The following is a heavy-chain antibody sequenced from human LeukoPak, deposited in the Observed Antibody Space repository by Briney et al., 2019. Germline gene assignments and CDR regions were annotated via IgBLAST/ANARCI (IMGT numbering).Heavy chain of an antibody. Sequence: SETLSLTCAVYGGSFSGYYWSWIRQPPGKGLEWIGEINHSGSTNYNPSLKSRVTISVDTSKNQFSLKLSSVTAADTAVYYCARGKWEVRFDNWGQGTLVTVSS. V-gene: IGHV4-34*01. CDR1: GGSFSGYY. CDR3: ARGKWEVRFDN. CDR2: INHSGST. J-gene: IGHJ4*02. D-gene: IGHD1-26*01.